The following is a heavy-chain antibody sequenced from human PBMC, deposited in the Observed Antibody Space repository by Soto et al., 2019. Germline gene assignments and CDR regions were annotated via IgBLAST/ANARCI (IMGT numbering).Heavy chain of an antibody. CDR1: GFTFSSYG. J-gene: IGHJ5*02. Sequence: PGGSLRLSCAASGFTFSSYGMHWVRQAPGKGLEWVAVISYDGSNKYYADSVKGRFTISRDNSKNTLYLQMNSLRAEDTAVYYCAKAPYYYDSSGYYRTWGQGTLVTVS. D-gene: IGHD3-22*01. V-gene: IGHV3-30*18. CDR2: ISYDGSNK. CDR3: AKAPYYYDSSGYYRT.